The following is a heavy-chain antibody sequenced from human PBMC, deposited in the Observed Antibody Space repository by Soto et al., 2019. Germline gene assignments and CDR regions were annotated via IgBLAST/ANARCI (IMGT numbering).Heavy chain of an antibody. CDR3: ARDTKGYYYFYGMDV. D-gene: IGHD1-1*01. J-gene: IGHJ6*02. V-gene: IGHV3-30-3*01. CDR1: GFTFSSYA. CDR2: ISFDGSNK. Sequence: GGSLRLSCAASGFTFSSYAMYWVRQAPGKGLEWVAVISFDGSNKNYADSLKGRFTISRDNSKNTVYLEMNSLRAGDTAVYYCARDTKGYYYFYGMDVWGQGTTVTVSS.